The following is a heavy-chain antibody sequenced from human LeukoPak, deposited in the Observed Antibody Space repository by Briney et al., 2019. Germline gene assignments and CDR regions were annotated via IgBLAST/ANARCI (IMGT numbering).Heavy chain of an antibody. V-gene: IGHV5-51*01. D-gene: IGHD2-15*01. J-gene: IGHJ4*02. CDR2: IYPGGSDA. CDR3: AKLYCSGGSFYPTDY. Sequence: GESLKICCKGSGYSFTSYWIGLVRPMGGKRLEWMGIIYPGGSDARYSPSFQGQVTISADKSISTAYLQWSSLKASDTAMYYCAKLYCSGGSFYPTDYWGQGTLVTVSS. CDR1: GYSFTSYW.